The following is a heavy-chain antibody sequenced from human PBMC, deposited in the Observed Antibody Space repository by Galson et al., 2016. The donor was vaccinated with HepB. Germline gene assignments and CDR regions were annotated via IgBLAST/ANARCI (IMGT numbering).Heavy chain of an antibody. D-gene: IGHD2/OR15-2a*01. CDR3: ARVSVLTSMETKSDAFDI. CDR2: VYSSGST. Sequence: TLSLTCTVSGGSISSGAYYWCWIRQPAGRGLEWIGRVYSSGSTNYNPSLKTRVTISINTSKNQFSLRLSFVTAADTAVYYCARVSVLTSMETKSDAFDIWGQGTMVTVSS. CDR1: GGSISSGAYY. V-gene: IGHV4-61*02. J-gene: IGHJ3*02.